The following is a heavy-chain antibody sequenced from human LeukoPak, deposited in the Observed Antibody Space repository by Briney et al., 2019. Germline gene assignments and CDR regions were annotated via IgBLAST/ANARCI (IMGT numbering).Heavy chain of an antibody. D-gene: IGHD6-13*01. V-gene: IGHV3-23*01. CDR1: GFTFNNYG. J-gene: IGHJ3*02. Sequence: GGSLRLSCSASGFTFNNYGMSWVRQAPGKGLEWVSGISGSGDSTYYGDSVKGRFTISRDNSKNTLYLQMNSLRGEDTAVYYCAKRRAAAGTFGAFDIWGQGTMVTVSS. CDR3: AKRRAAAGTFGAFDI. CDR2: ISGSGDST.